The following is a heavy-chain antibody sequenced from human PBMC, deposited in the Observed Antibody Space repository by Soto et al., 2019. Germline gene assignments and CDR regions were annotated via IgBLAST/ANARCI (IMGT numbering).Heavy chain of an antibody. CDR2: IWYDGSNK. V-gene: IGHV3-33*01. CDR3: ARAVGPFDY. CDR1: GFIFSTYG. Sequence: QVQLVESGGGVVQPGRSLRLSCAASGFIFSTYGMHWGRQAPGKGLEWVAGIWYDGSNKYYADSVRGRFTISRDNSKNTLFLQLNSLRAEDTAVYYCARAVGPFDYWGQGTLVTVSS. D-gene: IGHD1-26*01. J-gene: IGHJ4*02.